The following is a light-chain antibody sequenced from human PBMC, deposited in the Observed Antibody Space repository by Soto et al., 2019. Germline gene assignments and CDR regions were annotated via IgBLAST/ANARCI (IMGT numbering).Light chain of an antibody. CDR2: DNN. V-gene: IGLV1-51*01. Sequence: QSVLTQPPSVSAAPGQKVTISCSGSRSDIGNNYVSWYQQLPGTAPKLLIYDNNQRPSGIPDRFSGSKSGTSATLGITGLQTGDEADYYRGTWDSSLSVGAFGGGTKVTVL. J-gene: IGLJ2*01. CDR3: GTWDSSLSVGA. CDR1: RSDIGNNY.